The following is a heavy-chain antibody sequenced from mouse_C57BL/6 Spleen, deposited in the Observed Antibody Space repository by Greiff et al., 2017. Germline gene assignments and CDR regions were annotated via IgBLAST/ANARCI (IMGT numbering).Heavy chain of an antibody. V-gene: IGHV1-61*01. CDR3: ARSNRPDYAFFAY. CDR1: GYTFTSYW. J-gene: IGHJ3*01. D-gene: IGHD2-4*01. Sequence: QVQLQQPGAELVRPGSSVKLSCKASGYTFTSYWMDWVKQRPGQGLEWIGNIYPSDSETHYNQKFKDKATLTADKSSSTAYMELRSLTSEDSAVYFCARSNRPDYAFFAYWGQGTLVTVSA. CDR2: IYPSDSET.